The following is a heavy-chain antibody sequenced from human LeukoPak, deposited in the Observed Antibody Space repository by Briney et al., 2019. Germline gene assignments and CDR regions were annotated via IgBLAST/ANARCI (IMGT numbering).Heavy chain of an antibody. CDR1: GGSISSNNW. D-gene: IGHD3-22*01. V-gene: IGHV4-4*02. CDR3: ASRIIMTVGNSAFDI. J-gene: IGHJ3*02. Sequence: PSETLSLTCAVSGGSISSNNWWSWVRQPPGKGLEWIGEIYHSGSTNYNPSLKSRVTISVDKSKNQSSLKLSSVTAADAAVYYCASRIIMTVGNSAFDIWGQGTMVTVSS. CDR2: IYHSGST.